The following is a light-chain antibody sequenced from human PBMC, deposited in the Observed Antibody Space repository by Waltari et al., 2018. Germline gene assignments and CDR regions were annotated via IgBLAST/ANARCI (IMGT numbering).Light chain of an antibody. CDR1: QRVSSY. J-gene: IGKJ4*01. Sequence: EIVLTQSPATLSLSPGERATLSCRASQRVSSYLAWYQQKPGQAPRLLIYDASNRATGIPARFSGSGSETDFTLTISSLEPEDCAVYYCQQRSNWLTFGGGTKVEIK. CDR3: QQRSNWLT. CDR2: DAS. V-gene: IGKV3-11*01.